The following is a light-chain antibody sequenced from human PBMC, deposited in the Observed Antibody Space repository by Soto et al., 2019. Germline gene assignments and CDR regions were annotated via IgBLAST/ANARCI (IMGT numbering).Light chain of an antibody. CDR1: QSISSW. V-gene: IGKV1-5*03. CDR2: KAS. Sequence: TQSPSTPSLSAGEGASVTITSRASQSISSWLAWYQQKPGKAPKLLIYKASSLESGVPSRFSGSGAGTEFTLTISSLQPDEFATYYCQQYNSYRWTFGQGTKVDIK. CDR3: QQYNSYRWT. J-gene: IGKJ1*01.